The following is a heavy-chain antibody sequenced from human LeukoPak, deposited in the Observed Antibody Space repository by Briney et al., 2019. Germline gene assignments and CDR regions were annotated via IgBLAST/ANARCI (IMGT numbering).Heavy chain of an antibody. D-gene: IGHD3-22*01. J-gene: IGHJ5*02. CDR2: MYYSGST. Sequence: SETLSLTCTVSGGSISSGDYYWSWIRQPPGKGPEWIAYMYYSGSTYYNPSLKSRVTMSADTSKNQLSLKLSSVTAADTAVYYCARPYYYDSRIDPWGQGILVTVSS. V-gene: IGHV4-30-4*01. CDR1: GGSISSGDYY. CDR3: ARPYYYDSRIDP.